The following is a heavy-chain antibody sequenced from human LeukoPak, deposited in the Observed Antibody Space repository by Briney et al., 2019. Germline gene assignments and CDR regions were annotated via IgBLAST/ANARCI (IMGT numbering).Heavy chain of an antibody. D-gene: IGHD1-26*01. Sequence: GGSLRLSCAASGFTFSSYWMHWVRQAPGKGLVWVSHINNDGSTTTCADSVKGRFTISRDNAKNTLYLQMNSLRAEDTAVYYCARGYSGNYRIDYWGQGTLVTVSS. V-gene: IGHV3-74*01. CDR1: GFTFSSYW. CDR3: ARGYSGNYRIDY. J-gene: IGHJ4*02. CDR2: INNDGSTT.